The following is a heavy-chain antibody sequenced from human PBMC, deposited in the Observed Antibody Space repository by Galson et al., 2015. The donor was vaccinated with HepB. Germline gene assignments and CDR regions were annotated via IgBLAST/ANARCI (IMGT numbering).Heavy chain of an antibody. Sequence: SLRLSCAASGLIVSNNYMTWVRQAPGKGLECVSLIYGGGDTTYADSVRGRFTISRDISKSTLYVQMTSLTTEDTAVYYCASSSDPTRNWHFDLWGRGTLVIVSS. V-gene: IGHV3-66*02. CDR1: GLIVSNNY. D-gene: IGHD6-19*01. CDR3: ASSSDPTRNWHFDL. CDR2: IYGGGDT. J-gene: IGHJ2*01.